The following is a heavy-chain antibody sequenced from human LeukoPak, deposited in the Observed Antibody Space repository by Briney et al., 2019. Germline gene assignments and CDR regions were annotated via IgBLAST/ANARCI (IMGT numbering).Heavy chain of an antibody. J-gene: IGHJ3*02. CDR3: ATLLYGSGSYPTRDDAFDI. Sequence: SEILSLTCTVSGGSISSYYWSWIRQPPGKGLEWIGYIYYSGSTNYNPSLKSRVTISVDMSKNQFSLKLSSVTAADTAVYYCATLLYGSGSYPTRDDAFDIWGQGTMVTVSS. CDR1: GGSISSYY. D-gene: IGHD3-10*01. V-gene: IGHV4-59*01. CDR2: IYYSGST.